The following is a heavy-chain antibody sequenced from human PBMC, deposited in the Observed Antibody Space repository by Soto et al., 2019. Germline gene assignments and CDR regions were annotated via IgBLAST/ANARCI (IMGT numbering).Heavy chain of an antibody. Sequence: GGSLRLSCAASGFSVSSNSMSWVRQAPGKGLEWVSVIHSDVTTYYADSAKGRFIISRDNSKDTLYLQMNRLRAEDTAVYYCARELSGSWYNWFDPWGQGTLVTVSS. D-gene: IGHD5-12*01. CDR1: GFSVSSNS. V-gene: IGHV3-53*01. CDR2: IHSDVTT. CDR3: ARELSGSWYNWFDP. J-gene: IGHJ5*02.